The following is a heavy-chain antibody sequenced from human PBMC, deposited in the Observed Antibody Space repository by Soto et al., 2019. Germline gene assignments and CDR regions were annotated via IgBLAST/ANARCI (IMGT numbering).Heavy chain of an antibody. V-gene: IGHV3-30-3*01. CDR1: GFTFSSYA. CDR3: ARDRTESAHYYYGMDV. J-gene: IGHJ6*02. CDR2: ISYDGSNK. Sequence: GGSLRLSCAASGFTFSSYAMHWVRQAPGKGLEWVAVISYDGSNKYYADSVKGRFTISRDNSKNTLYLQMNSLRAEDTAVYYCARDRTESAHYYYGMDVWGQGTTVTVSS.